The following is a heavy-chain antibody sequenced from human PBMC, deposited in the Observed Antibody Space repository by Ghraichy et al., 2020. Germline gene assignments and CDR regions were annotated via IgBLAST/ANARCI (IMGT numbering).Heavy chain of an antibody. CDR3: VRSYKDGLRHFDY. J-gene: IGHJ4*02. CDR2: LNIDGTTV. Sequence: GGSLRLSCAASGFSFTDYWMHWVRQTPGRGLEWVSHLNIDGTTVNYADSVKGRFTISRDNAKNTMYLQMISLTVEDTAVYYCVRSYKDGLRHFDYWGQGTLVNVSP. D-gene: IGHD1-14*01. V-gene: IGHV3-74*01. CDR1: GFSFTDYW.